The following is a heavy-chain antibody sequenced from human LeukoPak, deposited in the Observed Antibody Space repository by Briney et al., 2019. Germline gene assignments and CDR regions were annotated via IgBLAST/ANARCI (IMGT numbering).Heavy chain of an antibody. D-gene: IGHD3-3*01. CDR3: ARDRYDFWSGYYYYYGMDV. J-gene: IGHJ6*02. CDR1: GGSISSGSYY. Sequence: SETLSLTCTVSGGSISSGSYYWSWIRQPAGKGLEWIGRIYTNGSTNYNPSLKSRVTISVDTSKNQFSLKLSSVTAADTAVYYCARDRYDFWSGYYYYYGMDVWGQGTTVTVSS. CDR2: IYTNGST. V-gene: IGHV4-61*02.